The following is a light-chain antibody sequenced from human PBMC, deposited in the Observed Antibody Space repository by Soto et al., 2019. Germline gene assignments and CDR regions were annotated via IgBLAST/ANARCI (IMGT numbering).Light chain of an antibody. J-gene: IGLJ1*01. CDR3: CSYAGSSTFVV. Sequence: QSALTQPASVSGSPGQSITISCTGTSSDVGSYNLVSWYQQHPGKAPKLMIYEGSKRPSGVSNRFSGSKSGNTASLTISGLQAEDEADYYCCSYAGSSTFVVFGTGNKVTV. V-gene: IGLV2-23*03. CDR2: EGS. CDR1: SSDVGSYNL.